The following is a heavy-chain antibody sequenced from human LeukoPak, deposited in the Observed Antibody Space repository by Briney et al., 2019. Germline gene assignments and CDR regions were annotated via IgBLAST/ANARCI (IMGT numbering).Heavy chain of an antibody. CDR2: IYSGGST. CDR1: GFTVSSNY. V-gene: IGHV3-66*01. CDR3: ASGHYYDSSGYYLGY. D-gene: IGHD3-22*01. Sequence: PGGSLRLSCAASGFTVSSNYMSWVRQAPGKGLEWVSVIYSGGSTYYADSVKGRFTISRDNSKNTLYLQMNSLRAEDTAVYYCASGHYYDSSGYYLGYWGQGTLVTVSS. J-gene: IGHJ4*02.